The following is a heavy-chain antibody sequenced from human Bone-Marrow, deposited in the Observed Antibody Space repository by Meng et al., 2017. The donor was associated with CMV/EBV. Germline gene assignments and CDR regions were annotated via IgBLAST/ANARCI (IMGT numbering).Heavy chain of an antibody. D-gene: IGHD2/OR15-2a*01. CDR2: MNPNIGNT. J-gene: IGHJ5*02. CDR3: ARMWSLENSNVNWFDP. Sequence: ASVKVSCKASGYTFTNYDINWVRQAPGQGLEWMGWMNPNIGNTGYAQKFQGRVTMTRDTSISTAYMELSSLRSEDTAVYYCARMWSLENSNVNWFDPWGQGTLVTVSS. CDR1: GYTFTNYD. V-gene: IGHV1-8*01.